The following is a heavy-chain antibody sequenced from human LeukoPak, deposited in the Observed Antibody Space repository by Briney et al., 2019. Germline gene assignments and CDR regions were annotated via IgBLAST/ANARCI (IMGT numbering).Heavy chain of an antibody. V-gene: IGHV3-49*04. D-gene: IGHD2-2*01. Sequence: GGSLRLSCTPSGLSFGDYGMSWVRQAPGKGLEWVSFIQSKTYSEGTMYAASVRGRFTISRDDSRSTAYLQMNSLKTEDTAVYYCTASGHLYCSSSSCHFDYWGQGTLVTVAS. CDR2: IQSKTYSEGT. CDR3: TASGHLYCSSSSCHFDY. J-gene: IGHJ4*02. CDR1: GLSFGDYG.